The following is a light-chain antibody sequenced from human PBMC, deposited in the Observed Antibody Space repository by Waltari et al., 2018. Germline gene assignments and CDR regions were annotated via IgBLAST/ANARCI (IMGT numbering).Light chain of an antibody. J-gene: IGLJ2*01. CDR3: QVWDSDSDHVV. CDR1: NIGSKS. Sequence: SYVLTQPPSVSVAPGETARITCGGNNIGSKSVDWYQQEPGQAPILVIYYNNDRPSGFPGRFSGSNSGNTATLTISRVDAGDEADYYCQVWDSDSDHVVFGGGTKLAVL. V-gene: IGLV3-21*01. CDR2: YNN.